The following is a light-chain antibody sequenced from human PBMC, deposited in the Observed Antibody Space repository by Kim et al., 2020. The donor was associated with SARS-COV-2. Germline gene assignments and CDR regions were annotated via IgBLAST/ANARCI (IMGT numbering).Light chain of an antibody. J-gene: IGLJ1*01. V-gene: IGLV2-14*01. Sequence: QSALTQPASVSGSPGQSITISCTGTSSDVGGYNYVSWYQQHPGKAPKLMIYDVSKRPSGVSNRFSGSKSGNTASLTISGLQAEDEADYYCISYTSSSTYGFGTGTKGTVL. CDR1: SSDVGGYNY. CDR3: ISYTSSSTYG. CDR2: DVS.